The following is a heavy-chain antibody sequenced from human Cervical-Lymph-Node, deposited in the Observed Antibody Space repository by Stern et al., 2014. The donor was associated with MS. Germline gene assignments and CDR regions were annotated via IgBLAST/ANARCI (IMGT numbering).Heavy chain of an antibody. CDR1: GFTFSIYS. Sequence: EVQLVESGGGLVKPGGSLRLSCAASGFTFSIYSMNWVRQAPGKGLEWVSSISSSSSYIYYADSVKGRFTISRDNAKNSLYLQMNSLRAEDTAVYYCARDYHYYDSSGYYDDAFDIWGQGTMDTVSS. J-gene: IGHJ3*02. CDR2: ISSSSSYI. V-gene: IGHV3-21*01. CDR3: ARDYHYYDSSGYYDDAFDI. D-gene: IGHD3-22*01.